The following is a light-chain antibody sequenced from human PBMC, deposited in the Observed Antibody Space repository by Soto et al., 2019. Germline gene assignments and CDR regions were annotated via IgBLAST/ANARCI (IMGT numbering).Light chain of an antibody. CDR1: STDFVSYNR. Sequence: QSALTQPPSVSGSPGQSVTISCTGTSTDFVSYNRVSWYQQPPGTAPKLIIYEASNRPSGVPDRFSGSKSGNTASLTISGLQAEDEVDYYCSLYTRENTYVFGTGIKVT. CDR2: EAS. V-gene: IGLV2-18*01. CDR3: SLYTRENTYV. J-gene: IGLJ1*01.